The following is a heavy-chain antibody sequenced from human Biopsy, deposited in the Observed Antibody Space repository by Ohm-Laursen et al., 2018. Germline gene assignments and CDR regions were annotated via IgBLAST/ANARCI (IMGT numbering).Heavy chain of an antibody. CDR2: ISWNSGRI. CDR3: AKGQAPDGYNYAFDV. J-gene: IGHJ3*01. V-gene: IGHV3-9*01. D-gene: IGHD5-24*01. CDR1: GFNFDDFA. Sequence: SLRLSCAASGFNFDDFAMHWVRQTPGKGLEWVSGISWNSGRIAYADSVKGRFTISRDNAKNSLYLQMNSLRAEDTALYYCAKGQAPDGYNYAFDVWGQGTMLTVSS.